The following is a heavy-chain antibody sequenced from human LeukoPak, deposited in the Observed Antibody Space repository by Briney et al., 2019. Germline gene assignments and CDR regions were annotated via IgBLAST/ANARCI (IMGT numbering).Heavy chain of an antibody. Sequence: GGSLRLSCAASGFTFSSYGMHWVRQAPGKGLEWVAVISYDGSNKYYADSAKGRFTISRDNSKNTLYLQMNSLRAEDTAVYYCAKDYTYYYGSGTVTSDYWGQGTLVTVSS. CDR1: GFTFSSYG. CDR3: AKDYTYYYGSGTVTSDY. CDR2: ISYDGSNK. V-gene: IGHV3-30*18. D-gene: IGHD3-10*01. J-gene: IGHJ4*02.